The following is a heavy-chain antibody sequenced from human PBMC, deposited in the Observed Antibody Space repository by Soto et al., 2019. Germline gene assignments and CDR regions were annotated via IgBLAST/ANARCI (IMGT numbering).Heavy chain of an antibody. CDR1: GFTFSSYA. J-gene: IGHJ6*02. V-gene: IGHV3-30-3*01. CDR2: ISYDGSNK. Sequence: LRLSCAASGFTFSSYAMHWVRQAPGKGLEWVAVISYDGSNKYYADSVKGRFTISRDNSKNTLYLQMNSLRAEDTAVYYCARAGMTTVTTSVYYGMDVWGQGTTVTVSS. D-gene: IGHD4-17*01. CDR3: ARAGMTTVTTSVYYGMDV.